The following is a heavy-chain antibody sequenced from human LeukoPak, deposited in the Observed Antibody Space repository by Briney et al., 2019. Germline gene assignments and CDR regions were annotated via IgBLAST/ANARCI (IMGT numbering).Heavy chain of an antibody. CDR2: ISSNGGST. V-gene: IGHV3-64*01. CDR1: GFTFSSYA. D-gene: IGHD1-26*01. J-gene: IGHJ4*02. Sequence: GGSLRLSCAASGFTFSSYAMHWVRQAPGKGLEYVSAISSNGGSTYYANSVKGRFTISRDNSKNTLYLQMGSLRAGDMAVYYCARVRGSYGYYFDYWGQGTLVTVSS. CDR3: ARVRGSYGYYFDY.